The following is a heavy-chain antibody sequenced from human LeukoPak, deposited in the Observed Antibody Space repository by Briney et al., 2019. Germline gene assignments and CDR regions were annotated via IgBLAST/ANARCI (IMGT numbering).Heavy chain of an antibody. CDR2: IYASGST. CDR1: GGSIRRSSYY. V-gene: IGHV4-39*01. Sequence: PSETLSLTCTVSGGSIRRSSYYWGWNGQPPGKGREWVGTIYASGSTFDNTSLKRRVTISVDTSKNQFSLKLNSVTAADTAVYYCARIDYYGSGSYYRIDYWGQGTLVTVSS. J-gene: IGHJ4*02. CDR3: ARIDYYGSGSYYRIDY. D-gene: IGHD3-10*01.